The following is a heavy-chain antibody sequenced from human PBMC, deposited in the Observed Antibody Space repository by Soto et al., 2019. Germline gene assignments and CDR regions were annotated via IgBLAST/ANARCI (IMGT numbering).Heavy chain of an antibody. CDR2: ISYDGSNK. D-gene: IGHD5-12*01. Sequence: QVQLVESGGGVVQPGRSLRLSCAASGFTFSSYAMHWVRQAPGKGLQWVAVISYDGSNKYYADSVKGRFTIARDNSKNTLYLQMNSLRAEDTAVYYCARPNSGDDLDGMDVWGQGTTVTVSS. CDR3: ARPNSGDDLDGMDV. CDR1: GFTFSSYA. J-gene: IGHJ6*02. V-gene: IGHV3-30-3*01.